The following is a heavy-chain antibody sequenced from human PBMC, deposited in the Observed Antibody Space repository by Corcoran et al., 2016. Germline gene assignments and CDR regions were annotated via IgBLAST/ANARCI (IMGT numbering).Heavy chain of an antibody. J-gene: IGHJ3*02. CDR1: GYTFTSYD. CDR2: MNPNSGNT. V-gene: IGHV1-8*01. CDR3: ARVYVMVRRVDAFDI. Sequence: QVQLVQSGAEVKKPGASVKVSCKASGYTFTSYDINWVRQSTGQGLEWMGWMNPNSGNTGYAQKFQGRVTMTRNTSISTAYMALSSLRSEDTAVYYCARVYVMVRRVDAFDIWGQGTMVTVSS. D-gene: IGHD3-10*01.